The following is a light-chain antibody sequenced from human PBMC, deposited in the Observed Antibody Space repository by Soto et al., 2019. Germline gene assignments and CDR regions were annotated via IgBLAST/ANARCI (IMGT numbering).Light chain of an antibody. V-gene: IGLV2-23*01. CDR1: SSDVGSHNL. CDR3: CSYAGSSTVV. J-gene: IGLJ2*01. Sequence: QSVLTQPASVSGSPGQSITISCTGTSSDVGSHNLVSWYQQHPGKAPKLMIYEGSKRPSGVSNRFSGSKSGNTASLTISGLQAEDEADYYCCSYAGSSTVVFGGGTKLTVL. CDR2: EGS.